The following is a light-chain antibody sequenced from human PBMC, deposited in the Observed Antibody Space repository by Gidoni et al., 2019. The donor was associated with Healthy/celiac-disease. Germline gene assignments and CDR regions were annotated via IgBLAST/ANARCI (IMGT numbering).Light chain of an antibody. J-gene: IGLJ2*01. V-gene: IGLV3-25*03. CDR3: QSADSSGIP. Sequence: YELPQPPTVAAPPVQPARITCSGDALQKQYAYWYQQKPGQAAVLVIYKDSERPSGIPERFSGSSSGTTVTLTISGVQAEDEADYYCQSADSSGIPFGGGTKLTVL. CDR2: KDS. CDR1: ALQKQY.